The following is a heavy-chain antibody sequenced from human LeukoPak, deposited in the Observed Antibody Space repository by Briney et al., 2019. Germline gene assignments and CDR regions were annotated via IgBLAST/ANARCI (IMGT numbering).Heavy chain of an antibody. D-gene: IGHD1-26*01. V-gene: IGHV3-21*01. CDR1: GFTFSSYS. CDR2: ISSSSRYI. Sequence: GGSLRLSCAASGFTFSSYSMNWVRQAPGKGLEWVSSISSSSRYIYYADSVKGRFTISRDNAKNSLYLQMNSLRAEDTAVYYCAREIPSGSSFDYWGQGTLVTVSS. J-gene: IGHJ4*02. CDR3: AREIPSGSSFDY.